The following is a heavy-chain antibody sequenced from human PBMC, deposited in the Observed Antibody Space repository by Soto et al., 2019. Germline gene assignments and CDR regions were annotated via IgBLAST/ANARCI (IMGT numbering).Heavy chain of an antibody. J-gene: IGHJ4*02. CDR3: ARGTDYYDSSGYYYVDY. V-gene: IGHV1-69*13. D-gene: IGHD3-22*01. CDR2: IIPIFGTA. Sequence: SVKVSCKASGGTFSSYTISWVRQAPGQGLEWMGGIIPIFGTANYAQKFQGRVTITADESTSTAYMELSSLRSEDTAVYYCARGTDYYDSSGYYYVDYWGQGTLVTVSS. CDR1: GGTFSSYT.